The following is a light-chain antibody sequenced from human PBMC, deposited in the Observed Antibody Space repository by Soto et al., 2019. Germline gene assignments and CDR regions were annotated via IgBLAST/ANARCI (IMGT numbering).Light chain of an antibody. Sequence: EIVLPQSPATLSLSAGERATLSCRASQTVSSYLLWYQQKRGQAPRLLIYDASNRATGIPARFSGSGSGTDFTLTISSLEPEDFAVYYCQQRMNWPLTFGQGTRLEI. J-gene: IGKJ5*01. CDR2: DAS. CDR1: QTVSSY. CDR3: QQRMNWPLT. V-gene: IGKV3-11*01.